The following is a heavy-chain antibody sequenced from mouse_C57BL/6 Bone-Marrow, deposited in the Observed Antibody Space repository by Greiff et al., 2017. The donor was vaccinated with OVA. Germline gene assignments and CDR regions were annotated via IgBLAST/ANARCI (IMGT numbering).Heavy chain of an antibody. V-gene: IGHV3-6*01. J-gene: IGHJ2*01. Sequence: VQLQQSGPGLVKPSQSLSLTCSVTGYSITSGYYWNWIRQFPGNKLEWMGYISYDGSNNYNPSLKNRISITRDTSKNQFFLKLNSVTTEDTATYYCARRVGYYDYFDYWGQGTTLTVSS. CDR3: ARRVGYYDYFDY. CDR2: ISYDGSN. CDR1: GYSITSGYY. D-gene: IGHD2-3*01.